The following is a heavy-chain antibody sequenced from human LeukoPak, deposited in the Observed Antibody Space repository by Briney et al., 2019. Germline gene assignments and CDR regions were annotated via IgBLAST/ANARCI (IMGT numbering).Heavy chain of an antibody. CDR2: IHDSGSS. CDR3: ARWEYGGGWFY. CDR1: GGSISNYY. V-gene: IGHV4-59*08. D-gene: IGHD6-19*01. J-gene: IGHJ4*02. Sequence: SETLSLTCTVSGGSISNYYWTWIRQPPGEGLERIGFIHDSGSSSYNPSLKSRVTISLDTSKNQFSLKLSSVAAADTAVYYCARWEYGGGWFYWGQGTLVTVSS.